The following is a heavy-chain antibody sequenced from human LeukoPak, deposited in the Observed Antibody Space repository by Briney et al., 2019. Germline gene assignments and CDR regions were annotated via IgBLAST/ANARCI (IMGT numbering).Heavy chain of an antibody. J-gene: IGHJ4*02. CDR2: RGSA. V-gene: IGHV4-59*12. Sequence: RGSANYNPSLRSRVTISVDMSKNQFSLKLSSVTAADTAVYYCATFGYWGQGTLVTVSS. CDR3: ATFGY.